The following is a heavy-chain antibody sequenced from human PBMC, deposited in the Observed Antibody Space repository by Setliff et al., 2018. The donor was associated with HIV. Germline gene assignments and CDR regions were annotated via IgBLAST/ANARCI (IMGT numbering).Heavy chain of an antibody. V-gene: IGHV4-59*11. J-gene: IGHJ3*02. D-gene: IGHD3-22*01. CDR1: GGSISGHY. CDR3: ARLLSRGYYEGAFDI. CDR2: IHYSGSN. Sequence: SETLSLTCTVSGGSISGHYWSWIRQTPGKGLEWIGSIHYSGSNVNNPSLKSLXXMSLDAFKNQFSLKLNSVTAADTAVYYCARLLSRGYYEGAFDIWGQGTXXTVSS.